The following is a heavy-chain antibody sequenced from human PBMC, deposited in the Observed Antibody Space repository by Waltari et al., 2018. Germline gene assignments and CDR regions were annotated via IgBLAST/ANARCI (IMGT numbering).Heavy chain of an antibody. J-gene: IGHJ4*02. CDR2: INQDGSQK. Sequence: EVQLLQSGGGLVQPGESLGPSCAVAGFTFSHCWMSWVRQAPGKGLEFVANINQDGSQKNYVDSVKGRFTISRDNAKNSLYLQMNSLRAEDTAFYYCARDPGYSSFDYWGQGTLVTVSS. CDR3: ARDPGYSSFDY. CDR1: GFTFSHCW. D-gene: IGHD6-19*01. V-gene: IGHV3-7*01.